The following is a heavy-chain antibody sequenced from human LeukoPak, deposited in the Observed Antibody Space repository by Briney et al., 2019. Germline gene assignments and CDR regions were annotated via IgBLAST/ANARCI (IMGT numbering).Heavy chain of an antibody. V-gene: IGHV1-24*01. CDR1: GYTLTELS. Sequence: ASVKVSCKVSGYTLTELSMLWVRQAPGKGLEWMGGFDPEDGETIYAQKFQGRVTMTEDTSTDTAYMELSSLRSEDTAVYYCATSSYSSGWYDGVWFDYWGQGTLVTVSS. CDR2: FDPEDGET. J-gene: IGHJ4*02. CDR3: ATSSYSSGWYDGVWFDY. D-gene: IGHD6-19*01.